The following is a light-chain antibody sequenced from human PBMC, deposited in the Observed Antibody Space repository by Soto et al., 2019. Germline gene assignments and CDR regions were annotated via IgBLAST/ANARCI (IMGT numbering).Light chain of an antibody. CDR3: SSYTSSSTYV. V-gene: IGLV2-14*01. CDR1: SSDVGRYNY. CDR2: EVS. J-gene: IGLJ1*01. Sequence: QSVLTPPASVSGSPGQSITISCTGTSSDVGRYNYVSWYQQHPGKAPKLMIYEVSHRPSGVSNRFSGSKSGNTASLTISGLQAEDEADYYCSSYTSSSTYVFGTGTKVTVL.